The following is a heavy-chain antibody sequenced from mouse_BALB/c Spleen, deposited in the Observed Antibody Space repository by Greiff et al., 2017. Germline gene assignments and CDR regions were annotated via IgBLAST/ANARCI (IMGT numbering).Heavy chain of an antibody. Sequence: DVKLQESGPSFVKPSQTLSLSCSVTGDSITSGYWNWFRKFPGNKLEYMGYISYSGSTYYNPSLKSRISITRDTFKNQYYLQLNSMTTEDAATYYCARSGALVLQKDYAMDYWGQGTSVTVSS. CDR3: ARSGALVLQKDYAMDY. V-gene: IGHV3-8*02. D-gene: IGHD2-10*02. J-gene: IGHJ4*01. CDR1: GDSITSGY. CDR2: ISYSGST.